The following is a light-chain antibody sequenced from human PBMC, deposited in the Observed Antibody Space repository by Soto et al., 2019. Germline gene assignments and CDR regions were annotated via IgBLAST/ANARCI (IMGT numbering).Light chain of an antibody. CDR1: QDISSS. J-gene: IGKJ5*01. CDR3: QQAYTFPLIT. Sequence: DIQMTQSPSSVSASVGDRVTITCRASQDISSSLAWYQQKPGKAPKLLIYAASSFQIGIPSRFSGSGSGTEFTLTINSLQPEDFATYYCQQAYTFPLITFGQGTRLEN. CDR2: AAS. V-gene: IGKV1-12*01.